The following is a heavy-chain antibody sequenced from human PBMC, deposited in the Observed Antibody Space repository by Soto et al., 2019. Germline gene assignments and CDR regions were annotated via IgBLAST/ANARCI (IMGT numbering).Heavy chain of an antibody. V-gene: IGHV3-23*04. J-gene: IGHJ4*02. D-gene: IGHD3-16*01. Sequence: EVQLVESGGGLVQPGGSLRLSCATSGFIFSTYAMSWVRQAPGKGLEWVAGITGSGGSTYYADSVKGRCTISIDNSDSTVSLQMTGLGAEDTAVDFCAKEDEFRLWEYLVDWGQGTLVTVSS. CDR3: AKEDEFRLWEYLVD. CDR1: GFIFSTYA. CDR2: ITGSGGST.